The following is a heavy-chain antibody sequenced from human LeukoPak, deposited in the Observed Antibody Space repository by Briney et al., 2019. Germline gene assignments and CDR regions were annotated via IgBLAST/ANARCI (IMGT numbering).Heavy chain of an antibody. J-gene: IGHJ3*02. CDR1: GFTFSSYS. D-gene: IGHD1-26*01. CDR2: ISSSSSTI. CDR3: ARVGAFNEAFDI. Sequence: PGGSLRLSCAASGFTFSSYSMNWVRQAPGKGLEWVSYISSSSSTIYYADSVKGRSTISRDKAKNSLYLQMNSLRAEDTAVYYCARVGAFNEAFDIWGQGTMVTVSS. V-gene: IGHV3-48*01.